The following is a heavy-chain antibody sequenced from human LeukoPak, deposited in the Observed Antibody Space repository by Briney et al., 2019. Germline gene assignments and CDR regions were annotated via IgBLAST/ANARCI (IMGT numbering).Heavy chain of an antibody. Sequence: PGGSLRLSCTASGFTFSSYSIHWVRQAPGKGLEWVALISFDGKKTDYADSVKGRFTISRDNAKNSLYLQMNSLRAEDTAVYYCARHDYGGTMRYYWGQGTLVTVSS. CDR3: ARHDYGGTMRYY. V-gene: IGHV3-30*04. CDR1: GFTFSSYS. CDR2: ISFDGKKT. J-gene: IGHJ4*02. D-gene: IGHD4-23*01.